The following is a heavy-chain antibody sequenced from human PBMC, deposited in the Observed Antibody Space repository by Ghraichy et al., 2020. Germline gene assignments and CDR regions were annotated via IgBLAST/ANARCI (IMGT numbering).Heavy chain of an antibody. Sequence: SLNISCAASGFTFDDYAMHWVRQAPGKGLEWVSGISWNSGSIGYADSVKGRFTISRDNAKNSLYLQMNSLRAEDTALYYCARSGETVVVHDAFDIWGQGTMVTVSS. V-gene: IGHV3-9*01. J-gene: IGHJ3*02. CDR1: GFTFDDYA. CDR2: ISWNSGSI. D-gene: IGHD3-22*01. CDR3: ARSGETVVVHDAFDI.